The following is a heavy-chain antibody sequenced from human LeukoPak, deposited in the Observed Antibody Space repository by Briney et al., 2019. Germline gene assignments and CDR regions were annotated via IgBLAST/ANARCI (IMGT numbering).Heavy chain of an antibody. CDR1: GFTVSSNY. J-gene: IGHJ4*02. V-gene: IGHV3-66*01. Sequence: GGSLRLSCAASGFTVSSNYMSWVRQAPGEGLEWVSVIYSGGSTYYADSVKGRFTISRDNSKNTLYLQMNSLRAEDTAVYYCARGPSGSYIDYWGQGTLVTVSS. D-gene: IGHD1-26*01. CDR3: ARGPSGSYIDY. CDR2: IYSGGST.